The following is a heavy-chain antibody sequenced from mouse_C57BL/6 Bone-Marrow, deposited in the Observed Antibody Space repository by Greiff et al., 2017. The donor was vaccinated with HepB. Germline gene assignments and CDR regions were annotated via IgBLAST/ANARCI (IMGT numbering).Heavy chain of an antibody. CDR1: GFTFSDFY. J-gene: IGHJ3*01. Sequence: EVQRVESGGGLVQSGRSLRLSCATSGFTFSDFYMEWVRQAPGKGLEWIAASRNKANDYTTEYSASVKGRFIVSRDTSQSILYLQMNALRAEDTAIYYCARDAGGNLFAYWGQGTLVTVSA. D-gene: IGHD2-1*01. V-gene: IGHV7-1*01. CDR3: ARDAGGNLFAY. CDR2: SRNKANDYTT.